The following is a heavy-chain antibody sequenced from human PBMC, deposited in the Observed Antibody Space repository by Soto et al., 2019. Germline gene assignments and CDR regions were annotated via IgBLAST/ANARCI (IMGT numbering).Heavy chain of an antibody. V-gene: IGHV3-30-3*01. Sequence: QVQLVESGGGVVQPGRSLRLSCAASGFTFSNYAMRWVRQAPGKGLEWVAVISFDGNNEYYADSVKGRFTISRDNSKNTLYLQMSSLRPEDTAVYYCARDVRSDGYQYWGQGTLVTVSS. J-gene: IGHJ4*02. CDR2: ISFDGNNE. CDR1: GFTFSNYA. D-gene: IGHD2-21*01. CDR3: ARDVRSDGYQY.